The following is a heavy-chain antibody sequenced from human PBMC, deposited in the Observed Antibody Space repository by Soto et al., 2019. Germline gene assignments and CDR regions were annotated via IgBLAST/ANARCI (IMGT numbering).Heavy chain of an antibody. CDR3: ARSGFVSGLNEFSGMDV. CDR2: IIPILGTA. CDR1: GVTFSTST. Sequence: VQLVQSGAEVRKPGSSVKVSCQVSGVTFSTSTITWVRQAPGQGLEWMGSIIPILGTAKCTQKFQGRVTITADESASVAYMELSSLTSEDTDVYYFARSGFVSGLNEFSGMDVWGQGTTVTFSS. J-gene: IGHJ6*02. D-gene: IGHD6-19*01. V-gene: IGHV1-69*11.